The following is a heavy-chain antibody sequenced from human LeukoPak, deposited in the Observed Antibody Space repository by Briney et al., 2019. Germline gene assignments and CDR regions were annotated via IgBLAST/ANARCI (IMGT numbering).Heavy chain of an antibody. D-gene: IGHD3-10*01. CDR1: GGSFEHYF. CDR2: VYYSGST. J-gene: IGHJ4*02. CDR3: ASHRRSHGSEY. Sequence: SETLSLTCTVSGGSFEHYFWSWIRQPPGKGLEWIGYVYYSGSTDYSPSLKSRLTITADTSKNQFSLRLSSVTAADTAVYYCASHRRSHGSEYWGQGTLVTVSS. V-gene: IGHV4-59*01.